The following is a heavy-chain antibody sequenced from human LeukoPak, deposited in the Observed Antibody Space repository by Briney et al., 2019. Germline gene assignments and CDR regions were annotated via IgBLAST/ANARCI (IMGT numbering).Heavy chain of an antibody. CDR1: GYTFTSYA. V-gene: IGHV7-4-1*02. D-gene: IGHD2-2*01. CDR3: ARDFCSSTICPYYYYMDV. J-gene: IGHJ6*03. CDR2: INTNTGNP. Sequence: ASVKVSCKASGYTFTSYAMNWVRQAPGQGLEWMGWINTNTGNPTYAQGFTGRFVFSLDTSVSTAYLQISSLKAEDTAVYYCARDFCSSTICPYYYYMDVWGKGTTVTVSS.